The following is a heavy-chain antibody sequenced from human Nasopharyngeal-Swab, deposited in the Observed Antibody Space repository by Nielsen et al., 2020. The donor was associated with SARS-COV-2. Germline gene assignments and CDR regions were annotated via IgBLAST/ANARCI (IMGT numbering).Heavy chain of an antibody. D-gene: IGHD2-2*01. CDR2: ISAYNGNT. J-gene: IGHJ4*01. CDR3: ASVVPAAIPYYFDY. Sequence: WAGQAPGQGFEWLGWISAYNGNTNYAQKLQGRATMTTDTSTSTAYMELKSLRSDDTAVGYCASVVPAAIPYYFDYWGQGTLVTVSS. V-gene: IGHV1-18*01.